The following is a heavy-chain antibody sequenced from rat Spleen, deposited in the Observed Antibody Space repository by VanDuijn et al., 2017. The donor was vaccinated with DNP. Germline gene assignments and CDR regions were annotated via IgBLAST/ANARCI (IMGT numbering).Heavy chain of an antibody. J-gene: IGHJ2*01. CDR1: GFTFSNYY. Sequence: EVHLVESGGGLVQPGRSLKLSCAASGFTFSNYYMAWVRQAPTKGLEWVASISPSGGSTYYRDSVKGRFTISRDNAKSSLYLQMNSLKSEDTATYYCASHDYSYWGQGVMVTVSS. D-gene: IGHD1-1*01. CDR3: ASHDYSY. V-gene: IGHV5-25*01. CDR2: ISPSGGST.